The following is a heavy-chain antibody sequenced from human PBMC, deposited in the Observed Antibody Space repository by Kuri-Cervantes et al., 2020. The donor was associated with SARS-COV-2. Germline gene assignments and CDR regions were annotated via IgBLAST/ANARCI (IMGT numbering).Heavy chain of an antibody. V-gene: IGHV3-15*01. J-gene: IGHJ3*02. CDR3: TTDFQGGSPLGGPTMVLPGDAFDI. CDR2: IKSKTDGGTT. D-gene: IGHD3-10*01. CDR1: GFTFSNAW. Sequence: GGSLRLSCAASGFTFSNAWMSWVRQAPGKGLEWVGRIKSKTDGGTTDYAAPVKGRFTISRDDSKSTLYLQMNSLKTEDTAVYYCTTDFQGGSPLGGPTMVLPGDAFDIWGQGTMVTVSS.